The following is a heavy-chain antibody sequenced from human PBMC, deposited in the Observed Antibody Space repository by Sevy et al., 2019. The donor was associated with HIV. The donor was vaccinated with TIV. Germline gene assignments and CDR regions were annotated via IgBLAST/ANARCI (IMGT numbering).Heavy chain of an antibody. V-gene: IGHV3-7*04. Sequence: GGCLRLSCAASGFSFSSYWMHWVRQAPGKGLEWLANIKQDESEKYYVASVKGRFTISRDNAKNSVYLQMNSLRPEDTAIYDCARGNSGSFDYWGQGTLVTVSS. CDR3: ARGNSGSFDY. CDR1: GFSFSSYW. D-gene: IGHD3-22*01. J-gene: IGHJ4*02. CDR2: IKQDESEK.